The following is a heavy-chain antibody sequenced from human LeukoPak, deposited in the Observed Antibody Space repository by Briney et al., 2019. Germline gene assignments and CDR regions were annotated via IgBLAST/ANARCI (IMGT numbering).Heavy chain of an antibody. V-gene: IGHV4-59*02. J-gene: IGHJ4*02. CDR3: ARSGGAYSSGWSYYFDY. Sequence: SETLSLTCTVSGGSVSSYYWSWIRQPPGKGLEWIGYIYYSGSTNYNPSLKSRVTISVDTSKNQFSLKLSSVTAADTAVYYCARSGGAYSSGWSYYFDYWGRGTLVTVSS. CDR2: IYYSGST. CDR1: GGSVSSYY. D-gene: IGHD6-19*01.